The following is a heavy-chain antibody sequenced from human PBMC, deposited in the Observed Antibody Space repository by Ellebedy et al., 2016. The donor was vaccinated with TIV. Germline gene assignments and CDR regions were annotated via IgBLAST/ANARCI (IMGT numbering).Heavy chain of an antibody. CDR3: ARDELGNGWYGNDY. CDR2: IWYDGSNK. V-gene: IGHV3-33*01. CDR1: GFTFSSYG. J-gene: IGHJ4*02. D-gene: IGHD6-19*01. Sequence: PGGSLRLSCAASGFTFSSYGMHRVRQAPGKGLEWVAVIWYDGSNKYYADSVKGRFTISRDNSKNTLYLQMSSLRAEDTAVYYCARDELGNGWYGNDYWGQGTLVTVSS.